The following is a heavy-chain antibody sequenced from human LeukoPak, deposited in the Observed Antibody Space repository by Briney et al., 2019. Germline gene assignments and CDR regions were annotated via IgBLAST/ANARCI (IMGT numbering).Heavy chain of an antibody. V-gene: IGHV3-48*01. Sequence: AGGSLRLSCAASGFTFSSYGMTWVRQAPGKGLEWVSYISSSSSTIYYADSVKGRFTISRDNAKNSLYLQLNSLRAEDTAVYYCAKSPWNGKFRAYFDYWGQGTLVTVSS. CDR3: AKSPWNGKFRAYFDY. CDR1: GFTFSSYG. D-gene: IGHD1-1*01. CDR2: ISSSSSTI. J-gene: IGHJ4*02.